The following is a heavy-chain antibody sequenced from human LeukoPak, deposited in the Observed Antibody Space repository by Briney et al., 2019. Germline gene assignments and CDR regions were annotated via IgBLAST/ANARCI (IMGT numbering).Heavy chain of an antibody. V-gene: IGHV4-59*05. J-gene: IGHJ4*02. CDR3: ARRRFRGYSYGSYYFDY. CDR1: GGSISSYY. CDR2: IYYSGST. D-gene: IGHD5-18*01. Sequence: PSETLSLTCTVSGGSISSYYWSWIRQPPGKGLEWIGSIYYSGSTYYNPSLKSRVTISVDTSKNQFSLKLSSVTAADTAVYYCARRRFRGYSYGSYYFDYWGQGTLVTVSS.